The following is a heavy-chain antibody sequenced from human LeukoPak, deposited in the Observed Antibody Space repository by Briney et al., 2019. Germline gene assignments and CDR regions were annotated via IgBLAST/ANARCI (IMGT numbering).Heavy chain of an antibody. CDR1: GFTFSSYG. V-gene: IGHV3-23*01. CDR3: ARWYYYETSGLYYGSFDN. D-gene: IGHD3-22*01. Sequence: GGSLRVSCAASGFTFSSYGMSWVRQAPGKGLQWVSVIIGSGSSTYYADSVKGRFTISRDNARNTLYLQMNSLRAEDTAVCYCARWYYYETSGLYYGSFDNWGQGTLVTVSS. J-gene: IGHJ5*02. CDR2: IIGSGSST.